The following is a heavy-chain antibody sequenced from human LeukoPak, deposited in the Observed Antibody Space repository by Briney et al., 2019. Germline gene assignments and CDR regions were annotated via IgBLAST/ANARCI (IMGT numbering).Heavy chain of an antibody. V-gene: IGHV3-30-3*01. CDR2: ISYDGSNK. J-gene: IGHJ4*02. CDR1: GFTFSSYA. D-gene: IGHD2-15*01. Sequence: PGGSLRLSCAASGFTFSSYAMHWVRQAPGKGLVWVAVISYDGSNKYYADSVKGRFTISRDNSKNTLYLQMHSLRAEDTALYYCAKDRIVEGSLDYWGQGTLVTVSS. CDR3: AKDRIVEGSLDY.